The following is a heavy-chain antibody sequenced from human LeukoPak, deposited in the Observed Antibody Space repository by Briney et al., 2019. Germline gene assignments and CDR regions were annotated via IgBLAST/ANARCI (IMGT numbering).Heavy chain of an antibody. J-gene: IGHJ6*02. CDR2: IRSKANSYAT. CDR3: TRQVYYYDSSGYDYYGMDV. V-gene: IGHV3-73*01. CDR1: GFTFSGSA. D-gene: IGHD3-22*01. Sequence: GGSLRLSCAASGFTFSGSAMHWVRQASGKGLEWVGRIRSKANSYATAYAASVKGRFTISRDDSKNTAYLQMNSLKNEDTAVYYCTRQVYYYDSSGYDYYGMDVWGQGTTVTVSS.